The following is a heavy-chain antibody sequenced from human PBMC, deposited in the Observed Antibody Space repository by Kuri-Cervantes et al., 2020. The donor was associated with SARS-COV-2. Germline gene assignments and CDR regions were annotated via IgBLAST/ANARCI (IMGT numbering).Heavy chain of an antibody. CDR1: GYTFTGYY. J-gene: IGHJ6*02. CDR2: INPNSGGT. D-gene: IGHD2-2*01. V-gene: IGHV1-2*04. CDR3: ARELVVVPAAEQNWYYYYGVDV. Sequence: ASVKVSCKASGYTFTGYYMHWVRQAPGQGLEWMGWINPNSGGTNYAQKFQGWVTMTRDTSISTAYMELSRLRSDDTAVYYCARELVVVPAAEQNWYYYYGVDVWGQGTTVTVSS.